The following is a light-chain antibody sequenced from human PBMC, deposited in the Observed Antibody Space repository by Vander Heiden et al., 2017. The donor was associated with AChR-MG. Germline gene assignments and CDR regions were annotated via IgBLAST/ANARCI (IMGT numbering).Light chain of an antibody. V-gene: IGKV3-15*01. J-gene: IGKJ4*01. CDR1: QSVSSK. CDR3: QQYNNWPPVT. CDR2: GAS. Sequence: ILMTQSPATLSVSPGERATLSCRASQSVSSKLAWYQQKPGQPPRPLIYGASTRATDIPARFSGSGSGTEFTLTISSLQSEDSAVYFCQQYNNWPPVTFGGGTKVEIK.